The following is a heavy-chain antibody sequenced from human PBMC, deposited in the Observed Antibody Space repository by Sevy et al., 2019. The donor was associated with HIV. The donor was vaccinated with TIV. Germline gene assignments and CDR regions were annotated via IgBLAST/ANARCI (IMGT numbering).Heavy chain of an antibody. Sequence: GGSLRLSCAASGFTFSSYAMSWVRRAPGKGLEWVSDSSGSGGSTDYADSVKGRFTISRDNSKNTLYLQMNSLRAEDTAVYYCAKDWQIENYWGQGTLVTVSS. CDR3: AKDWQIENY. J-gene: IGHJ4*02. CDR1: GFTFSSYA. V-gene: IGHV3-23*01. CDR2: SSGSGGST.